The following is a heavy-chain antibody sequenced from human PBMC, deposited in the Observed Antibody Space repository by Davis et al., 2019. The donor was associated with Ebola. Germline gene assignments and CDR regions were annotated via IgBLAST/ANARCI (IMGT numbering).Heavy chain of an antibody. J-gene: IGHJ3*02. D-gene: IGHD3-3*01. CDR2: IYYSGIT. CDR3: ARRTIFSTFDI. CDR1: GYSISSSSY. V-gene: IGHV4-39*01. Sequence: SETLSLTCTVSGYSISSSSYWGWIRQPPRKGLEWIGSIYYSGITYYNPSLKSRVTISVDTSKNQFSLRLSSVTAADTAVYYCARRTIFSTFDIWGQGTMVTVSS.